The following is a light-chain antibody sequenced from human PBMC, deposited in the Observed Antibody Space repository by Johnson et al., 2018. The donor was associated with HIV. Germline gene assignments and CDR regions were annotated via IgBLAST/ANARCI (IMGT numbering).Light chain of an antibody. CDR1: SSNIGNNY. CDR3: GTWDNSLGAGNS. Sequence: QSVLTQPPSVSAAPGQKVTISCSGSSSNIGNNYVSWYQQLPGTAPKLLIYDNNKRPSGIPDRFSGSKSGTSATLGITGLQTGDEADYYCGTWDNSLGAGNSFGPGPQFAVL. V-gene: IGLV1-51*01. CDR2: DNN. J-gene: IGLJ1*01.